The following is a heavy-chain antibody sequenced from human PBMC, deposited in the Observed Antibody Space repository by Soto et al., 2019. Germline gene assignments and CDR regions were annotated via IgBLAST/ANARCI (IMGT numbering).Heavy chain of an antibody. V-gene: IGHV4-31*03. CDR1: GGSISSGGYY. D-gene: IGHD2-2*01. J-gene: IGHJ5*02. CDR3: ARDRYCSSTGFYVVASWFDP. Sequence: QVQLQESGPGLVKPSQTLSLTCTVSGGSISSGGYYWSWIRQHPGKGLEWIGYIYYSGSTYYNPSLKRRVTIAVDTSKNQFSLKLGAVTAADTAVYYCARDRYCSSTGFYVVASWFDPWGQGTLVAVSS. CDR2: IYYSGST.